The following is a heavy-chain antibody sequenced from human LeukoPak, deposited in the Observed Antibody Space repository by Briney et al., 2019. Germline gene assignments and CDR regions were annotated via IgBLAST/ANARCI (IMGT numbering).Heavy chain of an antibody. V-gene: IGHV4-59*08. Sequence: SETLSLTCTVSGGFISSYYWSWIRQPPGKGLEWIGYIYYSGSTNYNPSLKSRVTISVDTSKNQFSLKLNSVTAADTAVYYCARHRRAARGHFDYWGQGTLVTVSS. CDR3: ARHRRAARGHFDY. D-gene: IGHD6-6*01. CDR2: IYYSGST. CDR1: GGFISSYY. J-gene: IGHJ4*02.